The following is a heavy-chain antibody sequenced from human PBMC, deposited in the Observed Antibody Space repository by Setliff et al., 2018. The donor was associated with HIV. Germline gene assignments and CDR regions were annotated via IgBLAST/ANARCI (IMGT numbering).Heavy chain of an antibody. D-gene: IGHD6-19*01. V-gene: IGHV5-51*01. Sequence: GESLKISCKDSGDKYNNYWLGWVRQMPGEGLEWIGVIYPSDSDTRYSPSFKGQVTISADKSITTAYLQWSSLKASDTAIYYCVRHRSAVAGTRIGYCYYMDVWGKGTTVTVSS. CDR3: VRHRSAVAGTRIGYCYYMDV. CDR1: GDKYNNYW. J-gene: IGHJ6*03. CDR2: IYPSDSDT.